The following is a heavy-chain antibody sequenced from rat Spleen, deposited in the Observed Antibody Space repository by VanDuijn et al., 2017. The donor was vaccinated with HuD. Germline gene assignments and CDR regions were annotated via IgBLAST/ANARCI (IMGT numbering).Heavy chain of an antibody. CDR2: ISYDGSGT. J-gene: IGHJ2*01. Sequence: EVQLVESDGGLVQPGRSLKLSCAASGFTFSDYYMAWVRQAPTKGLEWVATISYDGSGTYYRDSVKGRFTISRDNAKSTLYLQMDSLRSEDTATYYCVYVYYAYFDYWGQGVMVTVSS. CDR3: VYVYYAYFDY. CDR1: GFTFSDYY. D-gene: IGHD1-6*01. V-gene: IGHV5-29*01.